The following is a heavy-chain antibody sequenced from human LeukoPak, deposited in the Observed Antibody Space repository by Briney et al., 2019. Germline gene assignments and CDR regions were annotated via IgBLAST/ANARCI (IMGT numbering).Heavy chain of an antibody. CDR3: ARAVAGRLDY. J-gene: IGHJ4*02. V-gene: IGHV6-1*01. Sequence: SQTLSLTCAIPGDSVSSNNAGWTWIRQSPSRGLEWLGRTHYRSKWYNDYAVSVKSRITISPDTSKNQFSLQLNSVTPEDTAVYYCARAVAGRLDYWGQGTLVTVSS. D-gene: IGHD6-19*01. CDR2: THYRSKWYN. CDR1: GDSVSSNNAG.